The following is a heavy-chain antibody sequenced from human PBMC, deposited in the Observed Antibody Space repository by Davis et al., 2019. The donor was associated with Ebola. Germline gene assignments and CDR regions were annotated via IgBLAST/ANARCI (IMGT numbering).Heavy chain of an antibody. CDR1: GVTFSNYA. Sequence: PGGSLRLSCAASGVTFSNYAMSWVRQAPGKGLEWVSGISGSGGSTYYADSVKGRFTISRDNSKNTLYLQMNSLRAEDTAVYYCANRKGNYFDYWGQGTLVTVSS. V-gene: IGHV3-23*01. CDR3: ANRKGNYFDY. J-gene: IGHJ4*02. CDR2: ISGSGGST.